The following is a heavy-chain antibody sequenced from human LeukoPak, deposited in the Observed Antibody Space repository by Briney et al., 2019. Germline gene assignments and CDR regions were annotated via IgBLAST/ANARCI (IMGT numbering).Heavy chain of an antibody. D-gene: IGHD6-19*01. CDR3: ARGRLNPFPDPSGYSSGWYNQLDGDY. CDR1: GGSFSGYY. V-gene: IGHV4-34*01. J-gene: IGHJ4*02. CDR2: INHSGST. Sequence: PSETLSLTCAVYGGSFSGYYWSWIRQPPGKGLEWIGEINHSGSTNYNPSLKSRVTISVDTSKNQFSLKLSSVTAADTAVYYCARGRLNPFPDPSGYSSGWYNQLDGDYWGQGTLVTVSS.